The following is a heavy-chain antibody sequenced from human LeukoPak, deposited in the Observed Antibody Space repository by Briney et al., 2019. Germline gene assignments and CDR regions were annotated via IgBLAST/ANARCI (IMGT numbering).Heavy chain of an antibody. D-gene: IGHD3-3*01. CDR2: MNPNSGNT. J-gene: IGHJ6*02. CDR3: ARGYDFWSGYYYYGMDV. V-gene: IGHV1-8*01. Sequence: ASVKVSCTASGYTFTSYDINWVRQATGQGLEWMGWMNPNSGNTGYAQKFQGRVTMTRNTSISTAYMELSSLRSEDTAVYYCARGYDFWSGYYYYGMDVWGQGTTVTVSS. CDR1: GYTFTSYD.